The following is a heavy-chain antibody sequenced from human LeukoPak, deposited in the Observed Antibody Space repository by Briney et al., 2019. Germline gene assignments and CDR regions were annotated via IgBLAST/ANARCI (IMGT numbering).Heavy chain of an antibody. Sequence: PGGSLRLSCAASGFTFSSYSMSSSNDIYYADSVKGRFTISRDNAKNSLYLQMNSLRAEDTAVYYCARAPSGSYSAYYYGMDVWGQGTTVTVSS. J-gene: IGHJ6*02. V-gene: IGHV3-21*01. CDR1: GFTFSSYS. D-gene: IGHD1-26*01. CDR3: ARAPSGSYSAYYYGMDV. CDR2: SSNDI.